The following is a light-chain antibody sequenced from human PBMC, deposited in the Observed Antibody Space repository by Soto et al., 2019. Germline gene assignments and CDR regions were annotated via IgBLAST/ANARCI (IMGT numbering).Light chain of an antibody. CDR2: DND. J-gene: IGLJ3*02. CDR1: SSNMGNNY. Sequence: QSVLTQPPSVSAAPGLKGTISCSGSSSNMGNNYVSWYQQFPGTAPKVIIFDNDERPSGTPDRFTGSKSGTSATLVITELQTGDEADYYCGTWDSTLSSDVFGGGTKLTVL. CDR3: GTWDSTLSSDV. V-gene: IGLV1-51*01.